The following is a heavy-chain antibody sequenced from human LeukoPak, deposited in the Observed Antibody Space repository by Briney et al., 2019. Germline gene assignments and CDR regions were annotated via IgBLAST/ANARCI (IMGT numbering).Heavy chain of an antibody. V-gene: IGHV3-30*02. CDR2: LRSDGRDK. Sequence: GGSLRLSCTVSGVPFCIYGLHWVRQAPGRGLEWVAFLRSDGRDKYYADSVKGRFTISRDSSKNTVYLQLSSLRTEDTAVYYCARDHEWSWDYWGQGTLVIVSS. J-gene: IGHJ4*02. CDR3: ARDHEWSWDY. D-gene: IGHD3-3*01. CDR1: GVPFCIYG.